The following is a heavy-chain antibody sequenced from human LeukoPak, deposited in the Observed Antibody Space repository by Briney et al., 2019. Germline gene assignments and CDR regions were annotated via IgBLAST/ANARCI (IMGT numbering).Heavy chain of an antibody. D-gene: IGHD3-3*01. CDR2: IYGDGGTT. CDR1: GFTFSSYA. V-gene: IGHV3-23*01. J-gene: IGHJ4*02. Sequence: GGSLRLSCAASGFTFSSYAMSWVRQAPGKGLEWVSGIYGDGGTTYYADSVKGRFTISRDNSKNTLYLQMNSLRAEDTAVYYCAKADTYDFWSGYYLPVDWGQGTLVTVSS. CDR3: AKADTYDFWSGYYLPVD.